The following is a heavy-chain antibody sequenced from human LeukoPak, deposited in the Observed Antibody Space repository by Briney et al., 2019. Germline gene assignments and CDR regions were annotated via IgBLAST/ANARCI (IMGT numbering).Heavy chain of an antibody. CDR3: ARETAAGNYYYYGMDV. D-gene: IGHD6-13*01. CDR1: GGTFSSYA. CDR2: IIPIFGTA. Sequence: ASVKVSCKASGGTFSSYAISWVRQAPGQGLEWMGGIIPIFGTANYAQKFQGRVTITADESTSTAYMELSSLRSEDTAVYYCARETAAGNYYYYGMDVWAQGTTVTVS. V-gene: IGHV1-69*13. J-gene: IGHJ6*02.